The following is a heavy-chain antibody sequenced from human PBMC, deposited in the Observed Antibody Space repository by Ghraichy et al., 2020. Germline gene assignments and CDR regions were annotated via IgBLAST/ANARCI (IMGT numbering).Heavy chain of an antibody. V-gene: IGHV3-7*03. CDR2: ISPDGTTR. CDR3: AAYVGTSAY. J-gene: IGHJ4*03. D-gene: IGHD3-10*02. CDR1: GFSFSNFW. Sequence: GGSLRLSCAASGFSFSNFWMNWVRQGPGRGLEWVANISPDGTTRRCVDSVKGRFTVSRDNAENSLYLHLSSLRVEDTAIYYCAAYVGTSAYWGHGTLCTVSS.